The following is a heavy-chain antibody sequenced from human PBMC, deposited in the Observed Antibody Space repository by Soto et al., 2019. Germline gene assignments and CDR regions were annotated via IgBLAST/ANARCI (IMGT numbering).Heavy chain of an antibody. D-gene: IGHD4-17*01. J-gene: IGHJ6*03. CDR3: AKDLRYYYYYMDG. V-gene: IGHV3-30*18. CDR2: ISYDGSNK. Sequence: GGSLRLSCAASGFTFSSYGMHWVRQAPGKGLEWVAVISYDGSNKYYADSVKGRFTISRDNSKNTLYLQMNSLRAEDTAVYYCAKDLRYYYYYMDGWGKGTTVTVSS. CDR1: GFTFSSYG.